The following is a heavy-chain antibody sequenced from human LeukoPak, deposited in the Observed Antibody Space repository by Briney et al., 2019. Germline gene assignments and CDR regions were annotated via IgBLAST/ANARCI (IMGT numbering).Heavy chain of an antibody. J-gene: IGHJ4*02. CDR3: ARLYSSSSDY. CDR1: GGSISSSSYY. V-gene: IGHV4-39*01. D-gene: IGHD6-6*01. CDR2: IYYSGIT. Sequence: SETLSLTCTVSGGSISSSSYYWGWIRQPPGKGLEWIGSIYYSGITYYNPSLKSRVTISVDTSKNQFSLKLSSVTAADTAVYYCARLYSSSSDYWGQGTLVTVSS.